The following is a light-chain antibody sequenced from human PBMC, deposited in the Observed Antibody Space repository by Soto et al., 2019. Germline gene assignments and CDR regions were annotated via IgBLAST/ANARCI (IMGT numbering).Light chain of an antibody. CDR1: GSYVGAYNY. J-gene: IGLJ2*01. CDR2: DVS. V-gene: IGLV2-14*03. Sequence: QSALTQPASVSGSPGQSITISCTGTGSYVGAYNYVSWYQQNPGKAPKLMIYDVSHRPSGASNRFSGSKSGNTASLTISGLLAEDEADYYCTSYTTSSTVVFGGGTKLTVL. CDR3: TSYTTSSTVV.